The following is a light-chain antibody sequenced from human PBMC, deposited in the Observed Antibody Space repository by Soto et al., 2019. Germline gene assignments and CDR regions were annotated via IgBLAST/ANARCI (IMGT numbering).Light chain of an antibody. CDR3: SSFTSAYTFV. CDR2: EVS. Sequence: QSALTQPASVSGSAGQSIAISCTGTSSDVGGYNYVSWYQQHPGKAPKLLLSEVSKRPSGVSDRFSGSKSGNTASLTISGLQTQDEADYYCSSFTSAYTFVFGTGTKGHRP. J-gene: IGLJ1*01. V-gene: IGLV2-14*01. CDR1: SSDVGGYNY.